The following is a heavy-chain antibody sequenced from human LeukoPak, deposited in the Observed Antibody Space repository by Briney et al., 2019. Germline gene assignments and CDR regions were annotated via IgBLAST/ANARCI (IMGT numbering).Heavy chain of an antibody. D-gene: IGHD3-10*02. V-gene: IGHV3-21*01. J-gene: IGHJ4*01. Sequence: GGSLRLSCAASGFTFSSYSMNWVRQAPGKGLEWVSSISSSSSYIYYADSVKGRFTISRDNAKNSLYLQMNSLRAEDTAVYYSATCVRGVIIARDWGHRTLVTVAS. CDR1: GFTFSSYS. CDR3: ATCVRGVIIARD. CDR2: ISSSSSYI.